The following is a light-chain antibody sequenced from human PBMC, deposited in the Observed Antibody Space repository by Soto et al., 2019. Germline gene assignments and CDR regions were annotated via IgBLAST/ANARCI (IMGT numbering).Light chain of an antibody. Sequence: EIVMTQSPATLSVSPGERATLSCRASQSVSSNLAWYQQKPGQAPRLLIYGASTRATGIPARFSGSGSGTAVTLTISSLQSEDFAVYYCQQYNNLPGTFGHGTKLEIK. CDR1: QSVSSN. V-gene: IGKV3-15*01. CDR2: GAS. J-gene: IGKJ2*01. CDR3: QQYNNLPGT.